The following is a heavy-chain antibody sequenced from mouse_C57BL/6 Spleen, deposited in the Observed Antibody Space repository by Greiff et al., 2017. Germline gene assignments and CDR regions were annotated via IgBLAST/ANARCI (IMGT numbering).Heavy chain of an antibody. CDR3: ARDQTALYYAMDY. CDR1: GFTFSSYG. D-gene: IGHD3-2*01. CDR2: ISSGGSYT. J-gene: IGHJ4*01. Sequence: EVHLVESGGDLVKPGGSLKLSCAASGFTFSSYGMSWVRQTPDKRLEWVATISSGGSYTYYPDSVKGRFTISRDNAKNTLYLQMSSLKSEDTAMYYCARDQTALYYAMDYWGQGTSVTVSS. V-gene: IGHV5-6*01.